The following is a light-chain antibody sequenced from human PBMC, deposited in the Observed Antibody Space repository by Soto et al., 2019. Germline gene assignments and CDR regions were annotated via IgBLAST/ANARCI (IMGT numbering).Light chain of an antibody. CDR3: SSYGGSNIPLYV. V-gene: IGLV2-8*01. J-gene: IGLJ1*01. Sequence: QSALTQPPSASGSPGQSLTISCAGTGSDVGAYKYVSWYQQHPGKAPKLIIYEVDKRPSGVPDRFSGSKSGNTASLTVSGLQAEDEADYYCSSYGGSNIPLYVFGTGTKVTAL. CDR1: GSDVGAYKY. CDR2: EVD.